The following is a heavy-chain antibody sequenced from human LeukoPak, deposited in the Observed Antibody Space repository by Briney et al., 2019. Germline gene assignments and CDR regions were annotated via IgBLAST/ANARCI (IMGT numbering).Heavy chain of an antibody. Sequence: SEALSLTCTVSGGSINNYYWSWIRQPAGRGLEWIGRIYTRGSTNYNPSLKSRVTMSVDTSKNQFSLKLSSVTATDTAVYYCARGRYCSADICSGGDAFDIWGQGTMVSVSS. CDR3: ARGRYCSADICSGGDAFDI. D-gene: IGHD2-15*01. V-gene: IGHV4-4*07. CDR1: GGSINNYY. J-gene: IGHJ3*02. CDR2: IYTRGST.